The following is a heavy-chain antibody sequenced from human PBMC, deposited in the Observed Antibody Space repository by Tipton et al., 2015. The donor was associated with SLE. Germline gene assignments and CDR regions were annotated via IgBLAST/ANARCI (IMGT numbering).Heavy chain of an antibody. D-gene: IGHD4-17*01. CDR2: IHHSGST. J-gene: IGHJ4*02. CDR1: GGSISSSNW. V-gene: IGHV4-4*02. Sequence: GLVKPSGTLSLTCAVSGGSISSSNWWSWVRQPPGKGLEWIGEIHHSGSTNSNPSLKSRVTISVDKSKNQFSLKLSSVTVADTAVYYCAEDYNHDNADYNWGQGTLVIVSS. CDR3: AEDYNHDNADYN.